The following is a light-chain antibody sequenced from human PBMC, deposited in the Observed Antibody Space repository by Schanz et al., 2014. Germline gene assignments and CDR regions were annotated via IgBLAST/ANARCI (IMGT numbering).Light chain of an antibody. CDR2: DVS. V-gene: IGLV2-8*01. Sequence: QSALTQPASVSGSPGQSITISCTGTASDVGGYNYVSWYQQYPGKAPKLMIYDVSKRPSGVPDRFSGSKSGNTASLTVSGLQAEDEADYYCSSYAGSNNLGVFGGGTKLTVL. CDR1: ASDVGGYNY. CDR3: SSYAGSNNLGV. J-gene: IGLJ3*02.